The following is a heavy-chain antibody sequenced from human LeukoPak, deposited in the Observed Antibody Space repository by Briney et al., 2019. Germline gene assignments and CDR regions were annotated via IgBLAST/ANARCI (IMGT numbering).Heavy chain of an antibody. J-gene: IGHJ4*02. CDR1: GFTFSSYA. CDR2: ISGSGGTT. D-gene: IGHD2-21*02. CDR3: AKAPLVVVTAKNYYFDY. Sequence: GGSLRLSCAASGFTFSSYAMTWVRQAPGKGLEWVSVISGSGGTTYYADSVKGRFTISRDNSKNTLYLQMNGLRAEDTAVYYCAKAPLVVVTAKNYYFDYWGRGTLVTVSS. V-gene: IGHV3-23*01.